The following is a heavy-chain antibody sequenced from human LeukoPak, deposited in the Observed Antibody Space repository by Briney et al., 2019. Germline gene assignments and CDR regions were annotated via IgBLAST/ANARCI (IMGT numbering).Heavy chain of an antibody. J-gene: IGHJ6*03. Sequence: SETLSLTCAVYGGSFSGYYWSWIRQPPGKGLEWIGEINHSGSTNYNPSLKSRVTMSVDTSKNQFSLKLISVSAADTAVYYCARTYCGGDCRGYYYSYYMDVWGKGTTVTISS. CDR3: ARTYCGGDCRGYYYSYYMDV. CDR1: GGSFSGYY. V-gene: IGHV4-34*01. CDR2: INHSGST. D-gene: IGHD2-21*02.